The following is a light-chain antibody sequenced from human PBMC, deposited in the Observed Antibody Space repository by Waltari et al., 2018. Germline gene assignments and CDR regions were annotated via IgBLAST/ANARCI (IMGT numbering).Light chain of an antibody. CDR2: GNS. V-gene: IGLV1-40*01. Sequence: QSVLTHPPSVSGAPGHRVTISCTVISSNIGPGYDLLWYQQLPGTAPKLLIYGNSNRPSGVPDRFSGSKSGTSASLAITGLQAEDEADYYCQSYDSSLSAVVFGGGTKLTVL. CDR3: QSYDSSLSAVV. CDR1: SSNIGPGYD. J-gene: IGLJ2*01.